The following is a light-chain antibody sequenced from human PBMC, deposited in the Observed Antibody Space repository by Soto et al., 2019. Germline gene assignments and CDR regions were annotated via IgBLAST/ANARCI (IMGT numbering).Light chain of an antibody. CDR1: QNINNY. Sequence: IQMSQSPSTMSATVGDRFSMTCPERQNINNYYNWYQQKPGKAAKLLIFAAANLEKGIPSRISGSGSGTDFTLSISNLQPADFATNYCQQTNETPPWAFGQGTKVDIK. CDR2: AAA. V-gene: IGKV1-39*01. CDR3: QQTNETPPWA. J-gene: IGKJ1*01.